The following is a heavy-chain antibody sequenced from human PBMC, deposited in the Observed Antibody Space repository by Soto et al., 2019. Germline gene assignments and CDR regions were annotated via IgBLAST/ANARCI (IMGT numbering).Heavy chain of an antibody. CDR3: ARGQVVVPAASYFDY. CDR2: IWYDGSNK. J-gene: IGHJ4*02. CDR1: GFTFSSYG. V-gene: IGHV3-33*01. Sequence: GGSPRLSCAASGFTFSSYGMHWVRQAPGKGLEWVAVIWYDGSNKYYADSVKGRFTISRDNSKNTLYLQMNSLRAEDTAVYYCARGQVVVPAASYFDYWGQGTLVTVSS. D-gene: IGHD2-2*01.